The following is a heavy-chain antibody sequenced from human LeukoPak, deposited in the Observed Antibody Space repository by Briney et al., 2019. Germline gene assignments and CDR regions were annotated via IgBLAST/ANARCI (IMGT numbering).Heavy chain of an antibody. D-gene: IGHD6-13*01. J-gene: IGHJ4*02. CDR2: INHSGST. V-gene: IGHV4-34*01. CDR3: ARARIAAAGRGTNDY. CDR1: GGSFSGYY. Sequence: SETLSLTCAVYGGSFSGYYWSWIRQPPGKGLEWIGEINHSGSTNYNPSLKSRVTISVDTSKNQFSLKLSSVTAADTAVYYCARARIAAAGRGTNDYWGQGTLVTVSS.